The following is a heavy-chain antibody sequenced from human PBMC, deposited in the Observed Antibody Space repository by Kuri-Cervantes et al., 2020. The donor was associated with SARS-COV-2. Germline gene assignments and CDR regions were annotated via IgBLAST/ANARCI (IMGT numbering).Heavy chain of an antibody. D-gene: IGHD3-3*01. CDR1: GGSIRSSSYY. Sequence: SETLSLTCTASGGSIRSSSYYWGWIRQPPGKDLEWIGSIYYSGSTYYNPSLKSRVTISVDTSKNQFSLKLSSVTAADTAVYYCARSAFGATYYDFWSGFDYWGQGTLVTVSS. J-gene: IGHJ4*02. CDR2: IYYSGST. CDR3: ARSAFGATYYDFWSGFDY. V-gene: IGHV4-39*01.